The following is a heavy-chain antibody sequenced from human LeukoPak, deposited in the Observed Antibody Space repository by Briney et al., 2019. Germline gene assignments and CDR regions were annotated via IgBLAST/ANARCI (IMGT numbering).Heavy chain of an antibody. CDR2: IVVGSGNT. V-gene: IGHV1-58*02. Sequence: SVKVSCKASGFTFTSSAMQWVRQARGQRLEWIGWIVVGSGNTNYAQKFQERVTITRDVSTSTAYMELSSLRSEDTAVYYCAAEPGIAAAGRVYDYWGQGTLVTVSS. D-gene: IGHD6-13*01. CDR1: GFTFTSSA. J-gene: IGHJ4*02. CDR3: AAEPGIAAAGRVYDY.